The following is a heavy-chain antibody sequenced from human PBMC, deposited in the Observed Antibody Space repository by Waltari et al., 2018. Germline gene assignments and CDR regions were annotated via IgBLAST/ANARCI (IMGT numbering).Heavy chain of an antibody. V-gene: IGHV1-18*01. CDR2: ISAYNGNT. CDR3: ARAFTFCSGGSCYLTWDYYYYMDV. J-gene: IGHJ6*03. CDR1: GYTFTSYG. Sequence: QVQLVQSGAEVKKPGASVKVSCKASGYTFTSYGISWVRQAPGQGLEWMGWISAYNGNTNYAQKLKGRVTMTTDTSTSTAYMELRSLRSDDTAVYYCARAFTFCSGGSCYLTWDYYYYMDVWGKGTTVTVSS. D-gene: IGHD2-15*01.